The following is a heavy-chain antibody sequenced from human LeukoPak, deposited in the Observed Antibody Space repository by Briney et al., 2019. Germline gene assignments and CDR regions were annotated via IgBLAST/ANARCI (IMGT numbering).Heavy chain of an antibody. V-gene: IGHV3-9*01. CDR1: GFTFDDYA. D-gene: IGHD4-23*01. Sequence: GGSLRLSCAASGFTFDDYAMHWVRQAPGKGLEWVSGISWNSGSIGYADSVKGRFTISRDNAKNSLYLQMNSPRAEDTALYYCAKDISRLRWPPGYGSTFDYWGQGTLVTVSS. CDR3: AKDISRLRWPPGYGSTFDY. CDR2: ISWNSGSI. J-gene: IGHJ4*02.